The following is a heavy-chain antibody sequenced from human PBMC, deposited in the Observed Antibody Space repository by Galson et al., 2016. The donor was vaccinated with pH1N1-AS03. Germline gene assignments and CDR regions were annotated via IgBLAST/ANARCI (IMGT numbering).Heavy chain of an antibody. CDR2: TIPGRGT. V-gene: IGHV4-34*12. Sequence: SETLSLTCAVSSRSLNGAYWTWIRQAPGKGLEWIGETIPGRGTTYNPSLRRRVTIALDTSKNQVSLRLTSVTAADTAVYYCAGNHIDPALDPLDFWGQGTLFSVSS. J-gene: IGHJ4*02. CDR3: AGNHIDPALDPLDF. CDR1: SRSLNGAY. D-gene: IGHD1-14*01.